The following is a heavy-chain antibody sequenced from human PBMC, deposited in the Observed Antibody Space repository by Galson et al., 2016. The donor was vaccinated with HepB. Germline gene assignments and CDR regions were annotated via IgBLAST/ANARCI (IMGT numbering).Heavy chain of an antibody. CDR1: GFSFSNYA. J-gene: IGHJ4*02. Sequence: SLRLSCAASGFSFSNYAMHWVRQAPGKGLEWVAVLWYDGTNKNYADSVKGRFTISRDNSKNILFLQMDSLRAEDMAVYYCAKDPDLVASAPDYWGQGTLVTVSS. V-gene: IGHV3-33*06. D-gene: IGHD5-12*01. CDR2: LWYDGTNK. CDR3: AKDPDLVASAPDY.